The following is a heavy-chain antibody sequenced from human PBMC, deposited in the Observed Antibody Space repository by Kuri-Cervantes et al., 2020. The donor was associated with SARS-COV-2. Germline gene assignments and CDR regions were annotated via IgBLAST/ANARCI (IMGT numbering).Heavy chain of an antibody. CDR3: ARDYCSGGSCHNWFDP. Sequence: SETLSLTCTVSGGSISSYYWSWIRQPPGKGLEWIGHMYYSGSTNYNPSLKSRVTISIDTSKNQFSLNLRSVTPADTAVYYCARDYCSGGSCHNWFDPWGQGTLVTVSS. CDR2: MYYSGST. J-gene: IGHJ5*02. CDR1: GGSISSYY. D-gene: IGHD2-15*01. V-gene: IGHV4-59*01.